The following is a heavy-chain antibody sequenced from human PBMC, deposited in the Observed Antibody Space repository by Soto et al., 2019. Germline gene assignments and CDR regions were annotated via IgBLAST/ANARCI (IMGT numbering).Heavy chain of an antibody. CDR1: GGSFSGYY. D-gene: IGHD4-17*01. Sequence: SETLSLTCAVYGGSFSGYYWSWIRQPPGKGLEWIGEINHSGSTNYNPSLKSRVTISVDTPKNQFSLKLSSVTAADTAVYYCVSSDYENDYWGQGTLVTVSS. V-gene: IGHV4-34*01. CDR2: INHSGST. CDR3: VSSDYENDY. J-gene: IGHJ4*02.